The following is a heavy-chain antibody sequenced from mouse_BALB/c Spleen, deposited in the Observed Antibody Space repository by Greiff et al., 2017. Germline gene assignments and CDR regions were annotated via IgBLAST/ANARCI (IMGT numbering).Heavy chain of an antibody. CDR2: IDPYYGGT. V-gene: IGHV1S135*01. Sequence: VQLQQSGPELEKPGASVKISCKASGYSFTGYNMNRVKQSNGKSLEWIGNIDPYYGGTSYNQKFKDKATLTADKSSSTAYMQLSSLTSEDSAVYYCARYDGYYDYYAMDYWGQGTSVTVSS. J-gene: IGHJ4*01. D-gene: IGHD2-3*01. CDR3: ARYDGYYDYYAMDY. CDR1: GYSFTGYN.